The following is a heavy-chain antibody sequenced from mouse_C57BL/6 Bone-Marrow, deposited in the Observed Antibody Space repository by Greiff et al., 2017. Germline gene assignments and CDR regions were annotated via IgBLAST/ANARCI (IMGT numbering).Heavy chain of an antibody. D-gene: IGHD4-1*01. CDR2: INPNNGGT. J-gene: IGHJ1*03. CDR1: GYTFTDYY. V-gene: IGHV1-26*01. Sequence: EVKLMESGPELVKPGASVKISCKASGYTFTDYYMNWVKQSHGKSLEWIGDINPNNGGTSYNQKFKGKATLTVDKSSSTAYMELRSLTSEDSAVYYCARWGLGDWYFDVWGTGTTVTVSS. CDR3: ARWGLGDWYFDV.